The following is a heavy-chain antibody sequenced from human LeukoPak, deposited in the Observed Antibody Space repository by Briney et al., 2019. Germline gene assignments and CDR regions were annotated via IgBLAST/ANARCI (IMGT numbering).Heavy chain of an antibody. CDR2: INHSGST. CDR3: ARGGPYYDFWSGYYTANGGYLDY. CDR1: GGSFSGYY. D-gene: IGHD3-3*01. J-gene: IGHJ4*02. V-gene: IGHV4-34*01. Sequence: SETLSLTCAVYGGSFSGYYWSWIRQPPGKGLEWIGEINHSGSTNYNPSLKSRVTISVDTSKNQFSLKLSSVTAADTAVYYCARGGPYYDFWSGYYTANGGYLDYWGQGTLVTVSS.